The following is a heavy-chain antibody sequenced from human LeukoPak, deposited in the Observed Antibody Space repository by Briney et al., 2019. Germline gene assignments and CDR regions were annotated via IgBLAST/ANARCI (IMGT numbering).Heavy chain of an antibody. CDR2: ISANNGNT. J-gene: IGHJ5*02. Sequence: EASVKVSCKDSGYTFTSYGISWVRQAPGQRLEWMGWISANNGNTNYAQTLQGRVTMTTDTSTSTAYLELRSLRSDDTAVYYCARDLGTPGSYNWFDPWGQGTLVTVSS. CDR1: GYTFTSYG. V-gene: IGHV1-18*01. CDR3: ARDLGTPGSYNWFDP. D-gene: IGHD1-1*01.